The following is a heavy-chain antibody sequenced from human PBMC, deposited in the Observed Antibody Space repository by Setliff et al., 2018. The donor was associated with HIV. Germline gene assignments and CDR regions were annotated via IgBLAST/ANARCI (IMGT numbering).Heavy chain of an antibody. CDR1: GGSISSYY. V-gene: IGHV4-59*08. D-gene: IGHD5-12*01. Sequence: SETLSLTCTVSGGSISSYYWSWIRQPPGKGLEWIGYIYYNGRTNYNPSLKSRVTISVDTSKNQFSLKLSSVTAADTAVYYCARLSPQYSGYDSGAFGYWGQGTLVTV. CDR3: ARLSPQYSGYDSGAFGY. J-gene: IGHJ4*02. CDR2: IYYNGRT.